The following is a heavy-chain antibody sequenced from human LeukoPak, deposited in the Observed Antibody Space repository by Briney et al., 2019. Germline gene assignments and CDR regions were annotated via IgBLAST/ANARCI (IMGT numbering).Heavy chain of an antibody. V-gene: IGHV6-1*01. J-gene: IGHJ3*02. CDR3: ATIKRGIVGGSDAFDI. Sequence: SQTLSLTCAISGDSVSDNSAVWNWIRQSPSRGLEWLGRTWYRSKWYNEYAESVKSRIAISPDTSKNQFSLQLKSVTPEDTAVYYCATIKRGIVGGSDAFDIWGQGTMVTVSS. CDR1: GDSVSDNSAV. CDR2: TWYRSKWYN. D-gene: IGHD1-26*01.